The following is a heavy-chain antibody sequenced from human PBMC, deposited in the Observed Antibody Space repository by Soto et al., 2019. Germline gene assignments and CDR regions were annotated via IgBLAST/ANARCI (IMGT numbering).Heavy chain of an antibody. CDR3: AKVAMHYDFWSGYLDY. CDR1: GFTFSSYA. D-gene: IGHD3-3*01. V-gene: IGHV3-23*01. J-gene: IGHJ4*02. Sequence: GGSLRLSCAASGFTFSSYAMSWVRQPPGKGLEWVSAISGSGGRTYYADSVKGRFTIYRHHSKNTLYLQMNRLIAEGTAVYYCAKVAMHYDFWSGYLDYWGQGTPVTVYS. CDR2: ISGSGGRT.